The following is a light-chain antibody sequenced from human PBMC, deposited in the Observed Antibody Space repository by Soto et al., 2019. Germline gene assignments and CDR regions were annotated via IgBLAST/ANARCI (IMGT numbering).Light chain of an antibody. Sequence: EIVMTQSPATLSVSPGDRATLSCRASQSISSYLAWYQQKPGQAPRLLIYDASNRATGIPARFSGSGSGTDFTLTISSLEPEDFAVYYCQQRSNWPPTFGQGTKVDI. J-gene: IGKJ1*01. CDR3: QQRSNWPPT. CDR1: QSISSY. V-gene: IGKV3-11*01. CDR2: DAS.